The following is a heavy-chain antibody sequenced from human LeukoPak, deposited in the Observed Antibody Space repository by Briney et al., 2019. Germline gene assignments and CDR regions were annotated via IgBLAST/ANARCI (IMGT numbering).Heavy chain of an antibody. V-gene: IGHV4-59*08. J-gene: IGHJ5*02. D-gene: IGHD6-13*01. CDR2: IYYSGST. CDR3: AREAGSSSGVWFDP. Sequence: PSETLSLTCTISGASISSYYWSWIRQPPGKGLEWIGYIYYSGSTNYNPSLKSRVTISVDTSKNQFSLELSSVTAADTAVYYCAREAGSSSGVWFDPWGQGTLVTVSS. CDR1: GASISSYY.